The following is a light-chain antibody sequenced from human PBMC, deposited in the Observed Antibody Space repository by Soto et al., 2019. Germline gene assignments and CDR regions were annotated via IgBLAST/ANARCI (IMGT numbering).Light chain of an antibody. J-gene: IGLJ1*01. CDR2: EGA. CDR3: CSYGGRSILGV. CDR1: SSDVATYKF. Sequence: QSALTQPAFVSGSPGQSITISCTATSSDVATYKFVSWYQQHPGKAPKLMIYEGAKRPSGVSNRFSGSESGNTASLTISGLQAEDEADYYCCSYGGRSILGVFGTGTKVTVL. V-gene: IGLV2-23*01.